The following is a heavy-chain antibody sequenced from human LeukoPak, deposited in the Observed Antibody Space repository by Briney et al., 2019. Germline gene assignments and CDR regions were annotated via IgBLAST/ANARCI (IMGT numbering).Heavy chain of an antibody. CDR2: IHYSGST. J-gene: IGHJ4*02. V-gene: IGHV4-59*08. CDR3: ARGNYEYVWGGIDY. CDR1: GGSISSYY. D-gene: IGHD3-16*01. Sequence: PSETLSLTCAVSGGSISSYYWSWIRQPPGKGLEWIGYIHYSGSTNYNPSLKSRVTISVDTSKNQFSLKLSSVTAADTAVYYCARGNYEYVWGGIDYWGQGTLVTVSS.